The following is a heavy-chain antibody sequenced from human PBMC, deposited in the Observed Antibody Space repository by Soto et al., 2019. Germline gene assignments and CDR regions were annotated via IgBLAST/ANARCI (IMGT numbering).Heavy chain of an antibody. J-gene: IGHJ6*03. CDR2: IYYSGST. CDR1: GGSISSYY. Sequence: QVQLQESGPGLVKPSETLSLTCTVSGGSISSYYWSWIRQPPGKGLEWIGYIYYSGSTNYNPSLKGRVTISVDTSKNQFSLKLSSVTAADTAVYYCARHRRNYYGSVSYRFYYYYYYMDVWGKGTTVTVSS. D-gene: IGHD3-10*01. CDR3: ARHRRNYYGSVSYRFYYYYYYMDV. V-gene: IGHV4-59*08.